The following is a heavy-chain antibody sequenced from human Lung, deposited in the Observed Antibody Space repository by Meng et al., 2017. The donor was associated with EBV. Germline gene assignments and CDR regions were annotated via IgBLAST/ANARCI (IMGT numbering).Heavy chain of an antibody. D-gene: IGHD1-26*01. CDR2: ISSSSSYI. Sequence: EVQLVESGGXLVKPGGSLRRSCAASGFTFSSYSMNWVRQAPGKGLEWVSSISSSSSYIYYADSVKGRFTISRDNAKNSLYLQMNSLRAEDTAVYYCARMYSGSYYGYFQHWGQGTLVTVAS. V-gene: IGHV3-21*01. CDR1: GFTFSSYS. CDR3: ARMYSGSYYGYFQH. J-gene: IGHJ1*01.